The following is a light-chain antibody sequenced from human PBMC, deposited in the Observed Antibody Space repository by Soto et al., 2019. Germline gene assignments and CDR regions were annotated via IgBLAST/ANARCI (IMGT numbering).Light chain of an antibody. Sequence: QSVLTQPASVSGSPGQSITISCTGTISDVGGYNYVSWYQQHPGKAPKLMIYDVSNRPSGVSNRFSGSKSGNTASLTISGLQAEDEADYYCSSYTSSSTFGVFGTG. CDR1: ISDVGGYNY. V-gene: IGLV2-14*01. CDR3: SSYTSSSTFGV. CDR2: DVS. J-gene: IGLJ1*01.